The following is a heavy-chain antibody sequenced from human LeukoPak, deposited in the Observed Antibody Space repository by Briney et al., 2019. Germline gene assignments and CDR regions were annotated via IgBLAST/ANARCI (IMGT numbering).Heavy chain of an antibody. Sequence: SETLSLTCTVSGGSISSYYWSWIRQPAGKGLEWIGRIYTGGSTYYNPSLMGRVTISADKSKNQFSLNLRSVTAADQAVYYCARYCSSISCYGDYYYMDVWGKGTKVTVSS. CDR1: GGSISSYY. CDR3: ARYCSSISCYGDYYYMDV. J-gene: IGHJ6*03. CDR2: IYTGGST. D-gene: IGHD2-2*01. V-gene: IGHV4-4*07.